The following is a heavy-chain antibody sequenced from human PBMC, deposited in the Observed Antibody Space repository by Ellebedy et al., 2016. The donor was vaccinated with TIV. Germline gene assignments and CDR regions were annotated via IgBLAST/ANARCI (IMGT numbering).Heavy chain of an antibody. Sequence: GESLKISXAASGFAFSTCAMSWVRQAPGKGLEWVSTISDSGGDIYYADSVKGRFTISRDNSKNTLYLETNSLRAEDTAMYYCAKDADPDLYYTKYPMGTAFDIWGQGTMVTVSS. J-gene: IGHJ3*02. D-gene: IGHD3-3*01. CDR1: GFAFSTCA. V-gene: IGHV3-23*01. CDR2: ISDSGGDI. CDR3: AKDADPDLYYTKYPMGTAFDI.